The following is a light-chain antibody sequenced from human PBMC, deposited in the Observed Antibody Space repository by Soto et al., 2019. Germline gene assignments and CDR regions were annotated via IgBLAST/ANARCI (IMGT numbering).Light chain of an antibody. CDR2: EVT. CDR3: SSYAASNNCYFV. Sequence: QSALTQPPSASGSPGQSVTISCTGTSSDVGGYNYVSWYQQYPGRAPKLMIYEVTKRPSGVPDRFSGSKSGNTASLTVSGLQAEDEAEYYCSSYAASNNCYFVFGGGNQLTVL. V-gene: IGLV2-8*01. J-gene: IGLJ3*02. CDR1: SSDVGGYNY.